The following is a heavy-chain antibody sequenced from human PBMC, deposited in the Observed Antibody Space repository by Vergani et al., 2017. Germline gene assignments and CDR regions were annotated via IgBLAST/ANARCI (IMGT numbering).Heavy chain of an antibody. V-gene: IGHV3-23*01. CDR3: AXHQQQLPIYWYFDL. J-gene: IGHJ2*01. CDR1: GFTFSSYA. Sequence: EVQLLESGGGLVQPGGSLRLSCAASGFTFSSYAMSWVRQAPGKGLEWVSAISGSGGSTYYADSVKGRFTISRDNSKNTLYLQMNSLRAEDTAVYYCAXHQQQLPIYWYFDLWGRGTLVTVSS. CDR2: ISGSGGST. D-gene: IGHD6-13*01.